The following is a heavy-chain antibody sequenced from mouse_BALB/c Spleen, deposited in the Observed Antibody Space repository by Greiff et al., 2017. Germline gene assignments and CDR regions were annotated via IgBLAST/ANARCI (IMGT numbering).Heavy chain of an antibody. J-gene: IGHJ4*01. CDR2: ISSGGST. CDR1: GFTFSSYA. Sequence: LMESGGVLVKPGGSLKLSCAASGFTFSSYAMSWVRQTPEKRLEWVAYISSGGSTYYPDSVKGRFTISSDNARNILYLQMSSLRSEDTAMYYCARGYYGYDYAMDYWGQGTSVTVSS. D-gene: IGHD2-2*01. V-gene: IGHV5-6-5*01. CDR3: ARGYYGYDYAMDY.